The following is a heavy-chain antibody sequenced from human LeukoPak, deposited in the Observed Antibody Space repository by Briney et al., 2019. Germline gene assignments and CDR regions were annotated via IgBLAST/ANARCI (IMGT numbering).Heavy chain of an antibody. D-gene: IGHD6-13*01. CDR3: ARGGSSWYDPYYFDY. CDR2: ISAYNGNT. Sequence: ASVKVSCKASGYTFTSYGISWVRQAPGQGLEWMGWISAYNGNTNYAQKLQGRVTMTTDTSTSTAYMELRSLRSDDTAVYYCARGGSSWYDPYYFDYWGQGTLVTVSS. J-gene: IGHJ4*02. CDR1: GYTFTSYG. V-gene: IGHV1-18*01.